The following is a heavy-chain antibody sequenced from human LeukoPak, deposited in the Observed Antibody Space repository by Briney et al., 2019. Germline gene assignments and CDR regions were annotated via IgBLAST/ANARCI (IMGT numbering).Heavy chain of an antibody. D-gene: IGHD2-2*01. CDR2: FDPEDGET. V-gene: IGHV1-24*01. Sequence: GASVKVSCKVSGYTLTELSMHWVRQARGKGREWMGGFDPEDGETIYAQKFQGRVTMTEDTSTDTAYMELSSLRSEDTAVYYCATDYHDAFDIWGQGTMVTVSS. CDR1: GYTLTELS. CDR3: ATDYHDAFDI. J-gene: IGHJ3*02.